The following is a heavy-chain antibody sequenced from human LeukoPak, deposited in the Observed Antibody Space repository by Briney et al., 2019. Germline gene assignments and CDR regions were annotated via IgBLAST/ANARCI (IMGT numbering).Heavy chain of an antibody. CDR2: INSNSGAR. V-gene: IGHV1-2*02. CDR3: ARGRGGATSGFDH. J-gene: IGHJ4*02. Sequence: ASVKVSCKASGYTFSDYYMQWVRQAPGQGLESMGWINSNSGARNYAPKFQGRVTFSRDNSISTAYMELSSLRSDDTAIYYCARGRGGATSGFDHWGQGTLVTVSS. D-gene: IGHD1-26*01. CDR1: GYTFSDYY.